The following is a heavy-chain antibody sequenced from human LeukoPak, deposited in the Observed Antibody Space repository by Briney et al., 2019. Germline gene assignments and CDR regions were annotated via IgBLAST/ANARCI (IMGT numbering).Heavy chain of an antibody. CDR1: GFTFSSYT. J-gene: IGHJ3*02. Sequence: PGGSLRLSCAASGFTFSSYTMNWVRQAPGKGLEWVSSISSSSSHIYYADSVKDRFTISRDNAKNSLYLQMNSLRAEDTAVYYCAREDVFWGGACGDVFDIGAQGTLATVSS. CDR2: ISSSSSHI. CDR3: AREDVFWGGACGDVFDI. V-gene: IGHV3-21*01. D-gene: IGHD3-16*01.